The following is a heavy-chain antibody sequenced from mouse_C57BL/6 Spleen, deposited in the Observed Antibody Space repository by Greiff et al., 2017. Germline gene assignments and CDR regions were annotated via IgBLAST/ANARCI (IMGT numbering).Heavy chain of an antibody. D-gene: IGHD2-5*01. CDR3: TRGGAIVTTYYAMDY. Sequence: EVKLVESGEGLVKPGGSLKLSCAASGFTFSSYAMSWVRQTPEKRLEWVAYISSGGDYIYYADTVKGRFTISRDNARNTLYLQMSSLKSEDTAMYYCTRGGAIVTTYYAMDYWGQGTSVTVSS. CDR1: GFTFSSYA. V-gene: IGHV5-9-1*02. CDR2: ISSGGDYI. J-gene: IGHJ4*01.